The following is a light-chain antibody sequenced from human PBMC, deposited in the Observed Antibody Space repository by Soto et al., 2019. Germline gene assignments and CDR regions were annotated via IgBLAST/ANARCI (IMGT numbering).Light chain of an antibody. Sequence: QSVLAQPASVSGSPGQSTTISCTGTSRDIGNYNYVSWYLHHPGKAPKLMIYEVTSRPSGVSDRFSGSKSGMTASLTISGLQPEDEADYFCASYRSANTLVVFGTGTKVTVL. J-gene: IGLJ1*01. CDR2: EVT. CDR1: SRDIGNYNY. V-gene: IGLV2-14*01. CDR3: ASYRSANTLVV.